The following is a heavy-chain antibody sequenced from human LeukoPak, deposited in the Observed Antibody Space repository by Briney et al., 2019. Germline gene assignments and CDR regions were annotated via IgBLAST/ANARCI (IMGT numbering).Heavy chain of an antibody. CDR2: ISRSSSYI. V-gene: IGHV3-21*01. CDR1: GFTFSSYS. Sequence: PGGSLRLSCAASGFTFSSYSMNWVRQAPGKGLEWVSSISRSSSYIYYADSVKGRFTISRDNAKNSLYLQMNSLRAEDTAVYYCARDPFTYYYDSSGNYWGQGTLVTVSS. CDR3: ARDPFTYYYDSSGNY. J-gene: IGHJ4*02. D-gene: IGHD3-22*01.